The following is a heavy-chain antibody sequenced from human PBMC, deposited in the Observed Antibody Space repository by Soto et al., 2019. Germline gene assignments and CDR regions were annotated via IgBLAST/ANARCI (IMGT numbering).Heavy chain of an antibody. CDR2: IWYDGSNK. V-gene: IGHV3-33*01. Sequence: QVQLVESGGGVVQPGRSLRLSCAASGFTFSSYGMHWVRQAPGKGLEWVAVIWYDGSNKYYADSVKGRFTISRDNSKNTLYLQMNSLRAEDTAVYYCARDSSGYYPTYFDDWGQGTLVTGSS. CDR1: GFTFSSYG. J-gene: IGHJ4*02. D-gene: IGHD3-22*01. CDR3: ARDSSGYYPTYFDD.